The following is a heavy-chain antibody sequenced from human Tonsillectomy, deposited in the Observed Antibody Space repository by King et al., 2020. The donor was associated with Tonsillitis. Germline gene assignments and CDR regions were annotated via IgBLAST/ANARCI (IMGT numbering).Heavy chain of an antibody. CDR2: INPSGGST. CDR3: AREGSGGSYYQGAFDI. D-gene: IGHD1-26*01. J-gene: IGHJ3*02. V-gene: IGHV1-46*03. Sequence: VKLVESGAEVKKPGASVKVSCKASGYTFTSYYMHWVRQAPGQGLEWMGIINPSGGSTSYAQKFQGRVTMTRDTSTSTVYMELSSLRSEDTAVYYCAREGSGGSYYQGAFDIWGQGTMVTVSS. CDR1: GYTFTSYY.